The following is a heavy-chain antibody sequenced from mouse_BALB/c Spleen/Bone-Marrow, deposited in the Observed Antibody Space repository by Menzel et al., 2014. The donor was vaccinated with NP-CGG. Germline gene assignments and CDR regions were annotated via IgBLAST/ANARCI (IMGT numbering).Heavy chain of an antibody. CDR2: IWGDGST. Sequence: VMLVESGPGLVAPSQSLSITCTVSGFSLTDYGVNWVRRPPGKNLEWLGMIWGDGSTDYNSALKSRLSISKDNSQSQVFLKMNSLETDDTARYYCARDLYYYGFDYWGQGTTLTVSS. J-gene: IGHJ2*01. CDR3: ARDLYYYGFDY. CDR1: GFSLTDYG. V-gene: IGHV2-6-7*01. D-gene: IGHD1-1*01.